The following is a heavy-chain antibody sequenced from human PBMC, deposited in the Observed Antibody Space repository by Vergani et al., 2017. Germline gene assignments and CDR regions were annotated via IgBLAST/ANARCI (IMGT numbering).Heavy chain of an antibody. V-gene: IGHV4-59*02. CDR2: LSTTGGA. Sequence: QAQLQESGPGLVKPSETLSLTCHVFGVSVTDYNCNWIRQAPGKGLEWIGSLSTTGGATHASHNPSLKSRVSISFDTSKSQFSLRLTSVTAADSAIYYGAGDTHSWQRADRWGQGLLVSVSS. J-gene: IGHJ5*02. CDR1: GVSVTDYN. CDR3: AGDTHSWQRADR. D-gene: IGHD6-13*01.